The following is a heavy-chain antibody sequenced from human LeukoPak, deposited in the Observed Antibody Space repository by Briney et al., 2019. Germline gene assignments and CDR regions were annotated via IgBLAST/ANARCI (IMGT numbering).Heavy chain of an antibody. V-gene: IGHV1-2*02. CDR2: INPNSGAT. CDR1: GSTFTGYH. J-gene: IGHJ4*02. Sequence: ASVKVSCKASGSTFTGYHIHWVRQAPGQGLAWMGWINPNSGATNYAQKFQGRVTRTGDTSISRAYMELSGLRSGDTAVYYCARETAGWGGSHYWGQGTLVTVSS. D-gene: IGHD3-16*01. CDR3: ARETAGWGGSHY.